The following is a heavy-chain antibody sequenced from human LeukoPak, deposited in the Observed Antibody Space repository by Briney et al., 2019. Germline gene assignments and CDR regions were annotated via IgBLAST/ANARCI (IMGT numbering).Heavy chain of an antibody. CDR2: ISGSGSTI. D-gene: IGHD1-26*01. Sequence: GGSLRLSCAASGFIFSTYSMNWVRQAPGKGLEWLSYISGSGSTIYYVDSVKGRFTISRDNANYSLHLQMDNLRAEDTAVYSCARGGLGSWTFDSWGQGTLVTVSS. CDR3: ARGGLGSWTFDS. V-gene: IGHV3-48*04. CDR1: GFIFSTYS. J-gene: IGHJ4*02.